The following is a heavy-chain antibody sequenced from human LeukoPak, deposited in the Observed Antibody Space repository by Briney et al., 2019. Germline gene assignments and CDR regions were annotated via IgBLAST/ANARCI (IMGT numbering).Heavy chain of an antibody. Sequence: PGGSLRLSCAASGFTFSSYAMSWVRQAPGKGLEWVLGISTGGTTYYADSVKGRFTISRDNSRNTLYLQMDSLRADDTAVYYCAKHLWRDLLWFGEGYYFDYWGQGTLATVSS. J-gene: IGHJ4*02. V-gene: IGHV3-23*01. CDR2: ISTGGTT. CDR3: AKHLWRDLLWFGEGYYFDY. D-gene: IGHD3-10*01. CDR1: GFTFSSYA.